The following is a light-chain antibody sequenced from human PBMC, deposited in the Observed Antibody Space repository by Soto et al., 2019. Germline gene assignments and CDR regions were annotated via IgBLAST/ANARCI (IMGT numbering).Light chain of an antibody. CDR2: GAS. CDR3: QQYGSSPFG. CDR1: QYIGTN. V-gene: IGKV3-20*01. Sequence: EIVMTQSPATLSVSPGERVTLTCRSSQYIGTNLAWYQQKPGQAPRSLIYGASSRATGIPDRFSGSVSGTDFTLTISRLEPEDFAVYYCQQYGSSPFGFGGGTKV. J-gene: IGKJ4*01.